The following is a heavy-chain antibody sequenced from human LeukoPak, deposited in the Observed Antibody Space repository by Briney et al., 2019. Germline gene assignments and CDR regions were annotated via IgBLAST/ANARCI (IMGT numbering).Heavy chain of an antibody. J-gene: IGHJ1*01. Sequence: GGSLRLSCAASGFTFSGSSIHWVRQASGKGLEWVGRIRSKSNTYATAYASSVKGRFTISRDDSKNTAYLQMNSLKTEDTAVYYCTSSPEAEYFQHWGQGTLVTVSS. CDR3: TSSPEAEYFQH. CDR1: GFTFSGSS. D-gene: IGHD3/OR15-3a*01. CDR2: IRSKSNTYAT. V-gene: IGHV3-73*01.